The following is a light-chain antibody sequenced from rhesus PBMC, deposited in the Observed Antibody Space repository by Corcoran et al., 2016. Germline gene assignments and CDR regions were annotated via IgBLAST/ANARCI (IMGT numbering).Light chain of an antibody. J-gene: IGKJ2*01. V-gene: IGKV3-42*03. Sequence: EIVLTQSPATLPLSPGERATLSCRASQSVSSSLAWYQQKLGQVPRLLIYGASSRATCIPDRFSGSGSWTDFTLTISSLEPEDLSTYYCQQHNSYPYSFGQGTKVEIK. CDR3: QQHNSYPYS. CDR2: GAS. CDR1: QSVSSS.